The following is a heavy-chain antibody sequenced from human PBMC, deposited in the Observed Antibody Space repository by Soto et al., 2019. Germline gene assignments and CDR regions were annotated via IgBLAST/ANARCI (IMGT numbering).Heavy chain of an antibody. D-gene: IGHD1-7*01. CDR1: GHTFTGHH. V-gene: IGHV1-2*02. CDR3: ELEPTGTAGFDY. CDR2: IDLDIGDT. J-gene: IGHJ4*02. Sequence: QVQMVQSGAEVKKPGASVKVSCKASGHTFTGHHMHWVRQPPGQGLEWMGLIDLDIGDTKYAQKFQCRVTSTSDTSITTAYMELRGLRSDDTAVYDCELEPTGTAGFDYWGQGTLVTVSS.